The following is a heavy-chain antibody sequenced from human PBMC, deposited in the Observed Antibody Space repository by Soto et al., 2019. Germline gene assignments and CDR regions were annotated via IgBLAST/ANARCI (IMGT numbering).Heavy chain of an antibody. V-gene: IGHV1-3*01. CDR1: GYTFTSYA. Sequence: ASVKVSCKASGYTFTSYAMHWVRQAPGQRLEWMGWINAGNGNTKYSQKFQGRVTITRDTSARTAYMELSSLRSEDTAVYYCARVWQADYYYCMDVWGQGTTVTVSS. CDR2: INAGNGNT. D-gene: IGHD3-16*01. CDR3: ARVWQADYYYCMDV. J-gene: IGHJ6*02.